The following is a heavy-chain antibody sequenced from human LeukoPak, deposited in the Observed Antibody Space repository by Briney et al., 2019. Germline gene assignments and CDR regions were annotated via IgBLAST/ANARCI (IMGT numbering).Heavy chain of an antibody. CDR2: IFYTGST. J-gene: IGHJ3*01. CDR3: ARSANYYYDSASYGVGFDV. CDR1: GGSISSYY. D-gene: IGHD3-22*01. Sequence: SETLSLTCTVSGGSISSYYWSWIRHPPGKGLELIGNIFYTGSTKYNPSLKSRVTISVDTSKNQFSLKLSSVTAADTAMYYCARSANYYYDSASYGVGFDVWGQGTLVTVSS. V-gene: IGHV4-59*01.